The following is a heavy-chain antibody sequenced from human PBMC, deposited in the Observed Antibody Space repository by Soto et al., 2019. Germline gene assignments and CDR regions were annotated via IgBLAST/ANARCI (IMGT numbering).Heavy chain of an antibody. CDR1: GFTFSSYG. D-gene: IGHD4-17*01. CDR2: ISYDGSNK. V-gene: IGHV3-30*18. CDR3: AKDHRAPTVTTQSYYYRMDV. Sequence: PGGSLRLSCAASGFTFSSYGMHWVRQAPGKGLEWVAVISYDGSNKYYADSVKGRFTISRDNSKNTLYLQMNSLRAEDTAVYYCAKDHRAPTVTTQSYYYRMDVWGQGTTVTVSS. J-gene: IGHJ6*02.